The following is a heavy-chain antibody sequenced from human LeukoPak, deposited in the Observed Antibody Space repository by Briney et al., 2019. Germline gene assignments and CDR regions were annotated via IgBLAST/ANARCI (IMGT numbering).Heavy chain of an antibody. V-gene: IGHV3-53*01. CDR2: IYSGGST. Sequence: LTGGSLRLSCAASGFTVSSNYMSWVRQAPGKGLEWVSVIYSGGSTYYADSVKGRFTISRDNSKNTLYLQMNSLRAEDTAVYYCARDWWQLVPRYSSSFPHYWGQGTLVTVSS. CDR1: GFTVSSNY. J-gene: IGHJ4*02. D-gene: IGHD6-13*01. CDR3: ARDWWQLVPRYSSSFPHY.